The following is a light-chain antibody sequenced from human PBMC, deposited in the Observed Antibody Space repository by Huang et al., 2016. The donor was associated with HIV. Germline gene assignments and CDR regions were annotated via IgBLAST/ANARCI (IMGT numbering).Light chain of an antibody. J-gene: IGKJ1*01. CDR3: HQYGSSPET. Sequence: EVALSQSPGTLSLSPGEGATLSCRASRTISGNYLAWYQQKAGQPPSLLIYGASRRATGVPDRFSGSGSGTDFTLTVNALEPEDVAVYYCHQYGSSPETFGQGTKVEIK. CDR2: GAS. CDR1: RTISGNY. V-gene: IGKV3-20*01.